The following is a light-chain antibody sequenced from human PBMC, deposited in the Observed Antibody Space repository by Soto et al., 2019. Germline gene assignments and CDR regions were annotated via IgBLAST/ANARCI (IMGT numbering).Light chain of an antibody. J-gene: IGKJ4*01. V-gene: IGKV1-5*03. CDR3: QQYNTFPLT. CDR2: KAS. CDR1: QSLSSW. Sequence: DIQMTQSPSTLSASVGDRVTITCRASQSLSSWLAWYQEKPGKAPKLLIYKASSLESGVPSRFSGGGSETEFTLTISSLQPDDFATYYCQQYNTFPLTFGGGTKVEIK.